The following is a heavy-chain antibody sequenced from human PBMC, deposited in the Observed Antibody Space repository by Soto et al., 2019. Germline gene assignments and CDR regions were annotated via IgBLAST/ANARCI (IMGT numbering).Heavy chain of an antibody. D-gene: IGHD6-13*01. CDR1: GFTFSSYA. Sequence: GGSLRLSCAASGFTFSSYAMSWVRQAPGKGLEWVSAISGSGGSTYYADSVKGRFTISRDNSKNTLYLQMNSLRAEDTAVYYCAKDGAAAGKAGWFDPWGQGTLVTVSS. J-gene: IGHJ5*02. CDR3: AKDGAAAGKAGWFDP. CDR2: ISGSGGST. V-gene: IGHV3-23*01.